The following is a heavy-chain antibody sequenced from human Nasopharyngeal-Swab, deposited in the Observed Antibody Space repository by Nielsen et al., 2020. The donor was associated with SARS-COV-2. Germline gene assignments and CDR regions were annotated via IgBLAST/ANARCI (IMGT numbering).Heavy chain of an antibody. CDR1: GFTFSSYG. V-gene: IGHV3-30*18. CDR3: AKWLSIAAAYDY. D-gene: IGHD6-13*01. Sequence: GESLKISCAASGFTFSSYGMHWVRQAPGKGLEWVAVISYDGSNKYYADSVKGRFTISRDNSKNTLYLQMNSLRAEDTAVYCCAKWLSIAAAYDYWGQGTLVTVSS. CDR2: ISYDGSNK. J-gene: IGHJ4*02.